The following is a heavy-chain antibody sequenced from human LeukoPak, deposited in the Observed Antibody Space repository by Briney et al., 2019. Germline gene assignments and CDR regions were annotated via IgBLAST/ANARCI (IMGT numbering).Heavy chain of an antibody. V-gene: IGHV3-23*01. D-gene: IGHD2-15*01. CDR2: ISGSGGST. Sequence: GGSLRLSCAASGFTFSSYAMSWVRQAPGKGLEWVSAISGSGGSTYYADSVKGRFTISRDNSKNTLYLQMNSLRAEDTAVYYCAKDRPDIVVVVDLLDVWGQGTTVTVSS. CDR1: GFTFSSYA. J-gene: IGHJ6*02. CDR3: AKDRPDIVVVVDLLDV.